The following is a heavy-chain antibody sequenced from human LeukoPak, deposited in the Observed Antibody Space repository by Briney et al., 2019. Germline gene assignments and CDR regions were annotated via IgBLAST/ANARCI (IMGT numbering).Heavy chain of an antibody. D-gene: IGHD3-22*01. CDR3: ARDPRGPTTYDSNGRDSLDY. CDR1: GFTFNMYS. Sequence: PWGSLRLSCAASGFTFNMYSMHWVRQAPGKGLEWVAVILYDGSMQYYADSMKGRFTISRDNSKNTLYLQMNSLRAEDTAVYYCARDPRGPTTYDSNGRDSLDYWGQGTLVTVSS. CDR2: ILYDGSMQ. J-gene: IGHJ4*02. V-gene: IGHV3-30*04.